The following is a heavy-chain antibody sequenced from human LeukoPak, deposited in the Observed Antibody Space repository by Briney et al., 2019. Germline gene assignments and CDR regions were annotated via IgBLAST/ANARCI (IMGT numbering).Heavy chain of an antibody. CDR2: TYYRSKWYN. CDR3: ARDRWELLGYYYYGMDV. CDR1: GDSVSSNSAA. J-gene: IGHJ6*02. D-gene: IGHD1-26*01. Sequence: SQTLSFTCAVSGDSVSSNSAAWNWIRQSPSRGLEWLGRTYYRSKWYNDYAVSVKSRITINPDTSKNQFSLQLNSVTPEDTAVYYCARDRWELLGYYYYGMDVWGQGTTVTVSS. V-gene: IGHV6-1*01.